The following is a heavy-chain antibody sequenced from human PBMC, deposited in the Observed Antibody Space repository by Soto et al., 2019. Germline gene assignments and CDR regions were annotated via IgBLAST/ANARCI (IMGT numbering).Heavy chain of an antibody. CDR2: IWYDGSNK. CDR1: GFTFSSNG. Sequence: QVQLVESGGGVVQPGRSLRLSCAASGFTFSSNGMHWVRQAPGKGLEWVAVIWYDGSNKYYADSVKGRFTISRDNSKNTLYLQMNSLRAEDTAVYYCARDVGAAYYFDYWGQGTLVTVSS. V-gene: IGHV3-33*01. D-gene: IGHD2-15*01. J-gene: IGHJ4*02. CDR3: ARDVGAAYYFDY.